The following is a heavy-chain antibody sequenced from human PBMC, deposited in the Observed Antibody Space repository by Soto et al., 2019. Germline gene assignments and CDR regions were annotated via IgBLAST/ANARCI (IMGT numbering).Heavy chain of an antibody. V-gene: IGHV3-23*01. CDR3: AKQRTTSTTCFDY. J-gene: IGHJ4*02. CDR1: GYTFGAHP. Sequence: EVQLLESGGGLVQPGGYLTVSCAASGYTFGAHPMSWVRLAPGKGLEWVSTISGYGGSTYYPDSLKGRFIISRDNSKNTLYLQTNTLRAEDTAIYFCAKQRTTSTTCFDYWGQGTLVTVSS. CDR2: ISGYGGST. D-gene: IGHD4-17*01.